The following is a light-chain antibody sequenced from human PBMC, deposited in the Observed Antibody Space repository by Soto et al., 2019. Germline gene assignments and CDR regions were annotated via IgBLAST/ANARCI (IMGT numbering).Light chain of an antibody. V-gene: IGLV2-11*01. CDR2: DVS. CDR3: CSYAGRPYV. Sequence: QSALTQPRSVSGSPGQSVTISCTGTSSDVGGYNYVSWYQQHPGKAPKLMIYDVSKQPSGVPDRSSGSKSGNTASLTIFGLQDEDDADYYCCSYAGRPYVFGTGTKLTVL. J-gene: IGLJ1*01. CDR1: SSDVGGYNY.